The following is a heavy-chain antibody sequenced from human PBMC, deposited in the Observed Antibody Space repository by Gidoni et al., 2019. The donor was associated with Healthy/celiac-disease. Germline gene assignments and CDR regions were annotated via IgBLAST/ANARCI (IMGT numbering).Heavy chain of an antibody. Sequence: AASGFTFSSYAMSWVRQAPGKGLEWVSAISGSGGSTYYADSVKGRFTISRDNSKNTLYLQMNSLRAEDTAVYYCAKDWEFSYYYDSSGYYDYWGQGTLVTVSS. D-gene: IGHD3-22*01. J-gene: IGHJ4*02. CDR2: ISGSGGST. CDR1: GFTFSSYA. CDR3: AKDWEFSYYYDSSGYYDY. V-gene: IGHV3-23*01.